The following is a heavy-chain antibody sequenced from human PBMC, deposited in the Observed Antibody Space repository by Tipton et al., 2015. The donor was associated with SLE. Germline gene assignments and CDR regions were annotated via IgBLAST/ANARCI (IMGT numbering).Heavy chain of an antibody. V-gene: IGHV4-39*07. Sequence: TLSLTCIVSGDSISSSSYYWGWIRQPPGKGLEWVGTVYYTGNTFYNPSLKSRVTISLDTSKNLFSLSLSSVTAADTAVYYCTRGGFKEPDDYYYGMDVWGQGTTVTVSS. CDR1: GDSISSSSYY. CDR2: VYYTGNT. CDR3: TRGGFKEPDDYYYGMDV. J-gene: IGHJ6*01. D-gene: IGHD3-10*01.